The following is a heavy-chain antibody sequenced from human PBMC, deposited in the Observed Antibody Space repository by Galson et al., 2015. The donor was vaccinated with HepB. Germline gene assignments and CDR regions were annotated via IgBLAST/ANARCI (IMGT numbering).Heavy chain of an antibody. J-gene: IGHJ3*02. CDR3: AKGTGSNGLFRGAFDI. V-gene: IGHV3-23*01. D-gene: IGHD3/OR15-3a*01. CDR2: ISGSGGST. CDR1: GFTFSSYA. Sequence: LRLSCAASGFTFSSYAMSWVRQAPGKGLEWVSAISGSGGSTYYADSVKGRFSISRDNTENTLYLQMNSLRAEDTAVYYCAKGTGSNGLFRGAFDIWGQGTMVTVSS.